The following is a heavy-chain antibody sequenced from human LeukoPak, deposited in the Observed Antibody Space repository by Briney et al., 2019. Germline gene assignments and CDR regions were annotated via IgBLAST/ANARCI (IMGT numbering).Heavy chain of an antibody. Sequence: PGGSLRLSCAASGFTFDDYGMSWVRQAPGKGLEWVSGINWNGGSTGYADSVKGRFTISRDNAENSLYLQTNSLRAEDTALYYCARVGGITFGGVIVAPFDYWGQGTLVTVSS. J-gene: IGHJ4*02. V-gene: IGHV3-20*04. CDR1: GFTFDDYG. CDR3: ARVGGITFGGVIVAPFDY. D-gene: IGHD3-16*02. CDR2: INWNGGST.